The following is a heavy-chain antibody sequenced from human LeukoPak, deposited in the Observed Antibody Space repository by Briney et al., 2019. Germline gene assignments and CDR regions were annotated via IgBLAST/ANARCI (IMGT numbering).Heavy chain of an antibody. Sequence: GGSLRLSCAASGFTFSSYGMHWVRQAPGKGLEWVAVIWYDGSNKYYADSVKGRFTISRDNSKNTLYLQMNSLRAEDTAVYYCARDRSYGGPHNWFDHWGQGTLVTVSS. V-gene: IGHV3-33*01. J-gene: IGHJ5*02. CDR1: GFTFSSYG. CDR2: IWYDGSNK. CDR3: ARDRSYGGPHNWFDH. D-gene: IGHD4-23*01.